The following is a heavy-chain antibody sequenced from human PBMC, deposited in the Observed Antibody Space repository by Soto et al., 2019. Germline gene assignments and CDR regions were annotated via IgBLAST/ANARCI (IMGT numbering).Heavy chain of an antibody. D-gene: IGHD3-22*01. CDR3: ARDRRAYYDSSGYSPAEYFQH. CDR1: GFTFSSYA. Sequence: GSLRLSCAASGFTFSSYAMHWVRQAPGKGLEWVAVISYDGSNKYYADSVKGRFTISRDNSKNTLYLQMNSLRAEDTAVYYCARDRRAYYDSSGYSPAEYFQHWGQGTLVTVSS. J-gene: IGHJ1*01. CDR2: ISYDGSNK. V-gene: IGHV3-30-3*01.